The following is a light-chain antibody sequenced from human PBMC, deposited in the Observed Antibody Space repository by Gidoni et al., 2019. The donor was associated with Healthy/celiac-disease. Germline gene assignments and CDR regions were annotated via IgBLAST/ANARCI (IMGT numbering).Light chain of an antibody. Sequence: IQMCQSPSSLSASVGDRVTITCQASQDISNYLNWYQQKPGKAPKLLIYDASNLETGVPSMFSGRGSGTDFTFTSSSLQAEDVATYYCQQYDNLPLTFGGGTKVEIK. J-gene: IGKJ4*01. CDR2: DAS. CDR3: QQYDNLPLT. V-gene: IGKV1-33*01. CDR1: QDISNY.